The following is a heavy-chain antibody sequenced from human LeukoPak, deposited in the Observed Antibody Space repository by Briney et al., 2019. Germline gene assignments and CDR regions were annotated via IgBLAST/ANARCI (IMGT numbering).Heavy chain of an antibody. V-gene: IGHV4-59*01. CDR3: AREFGYSSGSDAFDI. CDR1: GGSISSYY. D-gene: IGHD6-19*01. Sequence: PSETLSLTCTVSGGSISSYYWSWIRQPPAKGLEWIGYIYYSGSTTYNPSLKSRVTISVDTSKNQFSLKLSSVTAADTAVYYCAREFGYSSGSDAFDIWGQGTMVTVSS. CDR2: IYYSGST. J-gene: IGHJ3*02.